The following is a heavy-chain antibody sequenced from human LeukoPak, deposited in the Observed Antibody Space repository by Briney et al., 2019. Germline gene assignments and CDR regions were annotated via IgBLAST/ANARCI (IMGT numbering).Heavy chain of an antibody. J-gene: IGHJ4*02. CDR3: AKDRLGYKDY. D-gene: IGHD1-14*01. CDR2: ISYDGSNK. CDR1: GFTFSSYG. Sequence: GGSPRLSCAASGFTFSSYGMHWVRQAPGKGLEWVAVISYDGSNKYYADSVKGRFTISRDNSKNTLYLQMNSLRAEDTAVYYCAKDRLGYKDYWGRGTLVTVSS. V-gene: IGHV3-30*18.